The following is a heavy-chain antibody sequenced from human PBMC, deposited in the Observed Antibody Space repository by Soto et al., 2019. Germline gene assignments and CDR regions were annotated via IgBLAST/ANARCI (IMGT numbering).Heavy chain of an antibody. CDR2: IFYSGST. V-gene: IGHV4-59*01. J-gene: IGHJ6*02. CDR1: GGSIKSYY. Sequence: SETLSLTCTVSGGSIKSYYWSWIRQPPGKGLEWIGYIFYSGSTNYIPSLKSRVTISLDTSKKQVSLKLSSVSAADTAVYYCATGILVSYYDGMDVWGQGTTVTV. CDR3: ATGILVSYYDGMDV. D-gene: IGHD2-15*01.